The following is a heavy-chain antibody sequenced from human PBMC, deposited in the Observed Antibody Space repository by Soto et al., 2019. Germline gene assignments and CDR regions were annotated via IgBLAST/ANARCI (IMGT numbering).Heavy chain of an antibody. CDR1: GFTFSSYA. V-gene: IGHV3-23*01. CDR2: ISGSGGST. CDR3: AKVTRYGDYYYYYGMDV. J-gene: IGHJ6*02. D-gene: IGHD4-17*01. Sequence: GGPLRLSCAASGFTFSSYAMSWVRQAPGKGLEWVSAISGSGGSTYYADSVKGRFTISGDNSKNTLYLQMNSLRAEDTAVYYCAKVTRYGDYYYYYGMDVWGQGTTVTVSS.